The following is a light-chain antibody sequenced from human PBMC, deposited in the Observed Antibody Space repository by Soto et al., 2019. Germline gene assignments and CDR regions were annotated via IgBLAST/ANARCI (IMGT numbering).Light chain of an antibody. CDR3: CSYAGSYILDV. CDR1: SSDVGGYKY. J-gene: IGLJ1*01. Sequence: QSALTQPRSVSGSPGQSVTISCTGTSSDVGGYKYVSWYQQHPGKAPKLMIYDVSKRPSGVPDRFSGSKSGNTASLTISGLQAEDEADYYCCSYAGSYILDVFGTGTKLTVL. V-gene: IGLV2-11*01. CDR2: DVS.